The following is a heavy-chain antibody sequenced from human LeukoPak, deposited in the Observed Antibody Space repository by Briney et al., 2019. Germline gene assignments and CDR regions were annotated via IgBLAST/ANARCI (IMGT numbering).Heavy chain of an antibody. J-gene: IGHJ4*02. CDR3: ASSARGGGVSAYSSGWSDY. V-gene: IGHV4-34*01. Sequence: SETLSLTCAVYGGSFSGYYWSWIRQTPGKGLEWIGEINHSGSTNYNPSLKSRVTISVDTSKNQFSLKLSSVTAADTAVYYCASSARGGGVSAYSSGWSDYWGQGTLVTVSS. CDR1: GGSFSGYY. CDR2: INHSGST. D-gene: IGHD6-19*01.